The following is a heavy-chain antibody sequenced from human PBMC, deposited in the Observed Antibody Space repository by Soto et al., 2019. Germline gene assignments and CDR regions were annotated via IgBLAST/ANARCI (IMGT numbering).Heavy chain of an antibody. D-gene: IGHD5-18*01. CDR1: GFTFTNYA. Sequence: QVQLVESGGGVVQPGRSLRLSCGASGFTFTNYALHWVRQAPGKGLDWVAVISYDGSNKYYADSVKGRFSISRDNSKNTVYLQMNSLKPEDTALYYCARDPKGDTAMIGKIDYWGQGTLVTVSS. CDR2: ISYDGSNK. CDR3: ARDPKGDTAMIGKIDY. J-gene: IGHJ4*02. V-gene: IGHV3-30-3*01.